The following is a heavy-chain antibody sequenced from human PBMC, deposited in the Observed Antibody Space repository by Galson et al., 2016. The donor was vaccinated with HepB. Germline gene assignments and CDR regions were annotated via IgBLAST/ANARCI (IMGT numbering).Heavy chain of an antibody. D-gene: IGHD5-24*01. Sequence: SETLSLTCTVSGASITSYHWSWIRQPAGKGMEWIGRMFASGSTNYNPPLTSRLTMSMDTSKNQFSLKLRSVTAADTAIYYCARRDGDYWGQGTLVTVSS. CDR1: GASITSYH. V-gene: IGHV4-4*07. J-gene: IGHJ4*02. CDR2: MFASGST. CDR3: ARRDGDY.